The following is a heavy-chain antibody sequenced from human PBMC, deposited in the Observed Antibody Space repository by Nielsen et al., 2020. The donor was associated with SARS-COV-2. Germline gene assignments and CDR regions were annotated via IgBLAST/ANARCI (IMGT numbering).Heavy chain of an antibody. V-gene: IGHV3-30-3*01. CDR2: ISYDGSNK. CDR1: GFTFSSYA. J-gene: IGHJ4*02. D-gene: IGHD1-26*01. CDR3: ARTPGAYFDY. Sequence: GESLKISCAASGFTFSSYAMHWVRQAPGKGLEWVAVISYDGSNKYYADSVKGRFTISRDNSKNTLYLQMNSLRAEDTAVYYYARTPGAYFDYWGQGTLVTVSS.